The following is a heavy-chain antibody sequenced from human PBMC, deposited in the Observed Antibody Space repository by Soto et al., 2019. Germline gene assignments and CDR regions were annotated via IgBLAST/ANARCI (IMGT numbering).Heavy chain of an antibody. CDR3: PRVRGLTHDY. CDR2: IYHSGST. Sequence: QLQLQESGSGLVKPSQTLSLTCAVSGGSISSGGYSWSWIRQPPGKGLEWIGYIYHSGSTYYNPSLKRRVTLSVDRSNNQSSLNLSSVTAADTAVYYCPRVRGLTHDYWGQGTLLTVSS. V-gene: IGHV4-30-2*01. D-gene: IGHD3-9*01. CDR1: GGSISSGGYS. J-gene: IGHJ4*02.